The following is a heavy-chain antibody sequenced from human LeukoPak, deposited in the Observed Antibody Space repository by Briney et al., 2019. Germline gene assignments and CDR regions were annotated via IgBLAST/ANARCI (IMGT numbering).Heavy chain of an antibody. CDR3: ARGGPQHSYAPGVGYFDY. Sequence: SETLSLTCTVSGGSISNYYWTWIRRPPGKGLEWIGYIYYSGSTNYNPSLKSRVTISVDTSKNQFSLKLSSVTAADTAVYYCARGGPQHSYAPGVGYFDYWGQGTLVTVSS. V-gene: IGHV4-59*08. CDR2: IYYSGST. J-gene: IGHJ4*02. D-gene: IGHD5-18*01. CDR1: GGSISNYY.